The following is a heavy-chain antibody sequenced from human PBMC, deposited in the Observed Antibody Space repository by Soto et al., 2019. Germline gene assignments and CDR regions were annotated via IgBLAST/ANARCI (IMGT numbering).Heavy chain of an antibody. CDR3: ARGEKPLVLESYFDY. D-gene: IGHD6-6*01. J-gene: IGHJ4*02. Sequence: SETLPLTCTVYGGSCSGYYWSWIRQPTGKGLEWIGEINHSGSTNYNPSLKSRVTISVDTSKNQFSLKLSSVTAADTAVYYCARGEKPLVLESYFDYWGQGTLVTVSS. V-gene: IGHV4-34*01. CDR1: GGSCSGYY. CDR2: INHSGST.